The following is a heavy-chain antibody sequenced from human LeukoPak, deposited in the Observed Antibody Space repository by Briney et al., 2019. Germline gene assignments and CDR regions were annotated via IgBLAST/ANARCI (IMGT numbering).Heavy chain of an antibody. Sequence: SETLSLTCAVSGGSISSGGYSWSWIRQPPGKGLEWIGYIYYSGSTYYNPSLKSRVTISVDTSKNQFSLKLSSVTAADTAVYYCARGSPFGWLFRTVDAFDIWGQGTMVTVSS. CDR1: GGSISSGGYS. V-gene: IGHV4-30-4*07. J-gene: IGHJ3*02. D-gene: IGHD3-9*01. CDR3: ARGSPFGWLFRTVDAFDI. CDR2: IYYSGST.